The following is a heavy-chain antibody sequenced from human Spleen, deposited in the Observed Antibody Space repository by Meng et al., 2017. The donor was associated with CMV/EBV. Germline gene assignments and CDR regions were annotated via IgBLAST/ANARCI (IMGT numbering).Heavy chain of an antibody. D-gene: IGHD3-3*01. CDR2: IIPILAIP. J-gene: IGHJ5*02. Sequence: SVKVSCKTSGDTFSRYTISWVRQAPGLGLEWMGRIIPILAIPNYAQRFQGRVTITTDESTSTAYMELSSLRSEDTAVYYCARERSHHYDFWSGSNWFDPWGQGTLVTVSS. V-gene: IGHV1-69*16. CDR3: ARERSHHYDFWSGSNWFDP. CDR1: GDTFSRYT.